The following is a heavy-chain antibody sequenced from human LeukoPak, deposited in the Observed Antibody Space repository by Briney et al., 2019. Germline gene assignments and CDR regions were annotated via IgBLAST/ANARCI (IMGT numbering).Heavy chain of an antibody. J-gene: IGHJ4*02. Sequence: SETLSLTCTVSGGSISSYYWSWIRQPPGKGLEWMGHIYYSGSTNYNPSLKSRVSISVDTSKNQLSLKLRSVTAADTDVYYCARVSSSGYFDFDYWGQGTLVTVSS. D-gene: IGHD3-22*01. CDR1: GGSISSYY. CDR2: IYYSGST. V-gene: IGHV4-59*01. CDR3: ARVSSSGYFDFDY.